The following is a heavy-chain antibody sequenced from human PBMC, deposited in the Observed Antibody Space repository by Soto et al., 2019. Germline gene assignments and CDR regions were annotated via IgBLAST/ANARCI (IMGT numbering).Heavy chain of an antibody. Sequence: ASVEVSCKVSGYTLTELSIHWVRQAPGEGLEWMGGFDLENGETIYAQRFQGRVTMTEESSADTPYMELSSLRSEDTAVYYCAIAVRCRNQFDHWCQGTIVTVSS. V-gene: IGHV1-24*01. CDR3: AIAVRCRNQFDH. D-gene: IGHD2-15*01. CDR1: GYTLTELS. CDR2: FDLENGET. J-gene: IGHJ4*02.